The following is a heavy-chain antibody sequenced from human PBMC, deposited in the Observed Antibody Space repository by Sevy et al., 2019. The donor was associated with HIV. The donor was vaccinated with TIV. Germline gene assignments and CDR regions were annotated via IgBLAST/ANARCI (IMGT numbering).Heavy chain of an antibody. CDR3: ARDPTYYDFWAGYYTGWFDP. Sequence: LGGSLRLSCVGSGFRFSGYYMNWIRQAPGKGLEWVSYISGTGNTKYYTDSVKGRFTISRDNAKNSLYLEMNSLRVDDTAVYYCARDPTYYDFWAGYYTGWFDPWGQGTLVTVS. D-gene: IGHD3-3*01. CDR2: ISGTGNTK. J-gene: IGHJ5*02. CDR1: GFRFSGYY. V-gene: IGHV3-11*01.